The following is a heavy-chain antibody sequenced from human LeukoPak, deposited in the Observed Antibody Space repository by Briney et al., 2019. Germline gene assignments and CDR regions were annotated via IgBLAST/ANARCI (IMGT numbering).Heavy chain of an antibody. D-gene: IGHD1-14*01. CDR2: INHSGST. V-gene: IGHV4-34*01. Sequence: SETLSLTCAVYGGSFSGDYWSWIRQPPGKGLEWIGEINHSGSTNYNPSLKSRVTISVDTSKNQFSLKLSSVTAAATAVYYCAKDKAPQPWPTKAGTWRSLDPWGQGTLVTVSS. CDR3: AKDKAPQPWPTKAGTWRSLDP. J-gene: IGHJ5*02. CDR1: GGSFSGDY.